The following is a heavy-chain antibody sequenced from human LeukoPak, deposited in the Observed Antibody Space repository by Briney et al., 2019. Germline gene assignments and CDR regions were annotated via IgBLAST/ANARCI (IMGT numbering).Heavy chain of an antibody. D-gene: IGHD6-6*01. J-gene: IGHJ4*02. V-gene: IGHV4-59*01. Sequence: SETLSLTCTVSGGSISSYHWSWIRQPPGKGLECIGYIYYSGSTNYNPSLKSRVTISVDTSKNQFSLKLSSVTAADTAVYYCARYSSSLDYWGQGTLVTVSS. CDR3: ARYSSSLDY. CDR2: IYYSGST. CDR1: GGSISSYH.